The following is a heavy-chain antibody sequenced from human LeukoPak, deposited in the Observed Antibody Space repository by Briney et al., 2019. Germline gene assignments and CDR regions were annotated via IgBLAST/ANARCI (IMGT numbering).Heavy chain of an antibody. D-gene: IGHD3-10*01. CDR2: IYSGGST. J-gene: IGHJ6*02. CDR1: GFTVSSNY. CDR3: AREDMDYYGSGSPYYYGMDV. V-gene: IGHV3-53*01. Sequence: PGGSLRLSCAASGFTVSSNYMSWVRQAPGKGLEWVSVIYSGGSTYYADSVKGRFTISRDNSKNTLYLQMNSLRAEDTAVYYCAREDMDYYGSGSPYYYGMDVWGQGTTVTVSS.